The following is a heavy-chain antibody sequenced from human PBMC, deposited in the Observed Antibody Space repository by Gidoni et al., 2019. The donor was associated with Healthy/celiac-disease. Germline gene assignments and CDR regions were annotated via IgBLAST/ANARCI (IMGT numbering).Heavy chain of an antibody. CDR3: AKESAAGTYYYYGMDV. D-gene: IGHD6-13*01. V-gene: IGHV3-9*01. CDR1: GFTFDDYA. Sequence: EVQLVESGGGLVQPGRSLRLSCAASGFTFDDYAMHWVRQAPGKGLEWVSGISWNSGSIGYADSVKGRFTISRDNAKNSLYLQMNSLRAEDTALYYCAKESAAGTYYYYGMDVWGQGTTVTVSS. J-gene: IGHJ6*02. CDR2: ISWNSGSI.